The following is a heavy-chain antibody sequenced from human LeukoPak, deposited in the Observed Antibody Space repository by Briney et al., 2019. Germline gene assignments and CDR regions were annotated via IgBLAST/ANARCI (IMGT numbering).Heavy chain of an antibody. D-gene: IGHD3-10*01. J-gene: IGHJ5*02. Sequence: SETLSLTCTVSGVSISSYYWSWIRQPAGKGLEWIGRIYTSGSTNYNPSLKSRVTMSVDTSKNQFSLKLSSVTAADTAVYYCARDQGFGELFGDNWFDPWGQGTLVTVSS. CDR1: GVSISSYY. CDR3: ARDQGFGELFGDNWFDP. CDR2: IYTSGST. V-gene: IGHV4-4*07.